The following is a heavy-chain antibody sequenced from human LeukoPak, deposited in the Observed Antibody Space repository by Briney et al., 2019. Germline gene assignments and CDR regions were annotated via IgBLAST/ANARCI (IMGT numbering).Heavy chain of an antibody. CDR2: ISNSADTR. CDR3: ARDVRGRTPLKLGMKGFDP. D-gene: IGHD7-27*01. J-gene: IGHJ5*02. V-gene: IGHV3-11*01. Sequence: PGGSLRLSCAASGFTFSDYYMSWIRQTPGKGLEWLAYISNSADTRKYADSVTGRFTISRDNAKNSVFLQMKSLRAEDSGVYYCARDVRGRTPLKLGMKGFDPWGQGARVTVAS. CDR1: GFTFSDYY.